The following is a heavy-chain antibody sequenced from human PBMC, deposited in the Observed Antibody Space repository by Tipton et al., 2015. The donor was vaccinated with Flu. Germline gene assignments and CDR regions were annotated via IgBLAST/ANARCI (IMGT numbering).Heavy chain of an antibody. CDR1: GGSFSGDY. V-gene: IGHV4-34*01. CDR3: ARTRKLWSQYYYFYGMDV. D-gene: IGHD3-10*01. J-gene: IGHJ6*02. CDR2: INDGGSP. Sequence: TLSLTCAVSGGSFSGDYWSWVRQPPGKGLEWIGEINDGGSPKYNPSLNGRVTMSLDTAKKQFSLKLTSVTAADSAVYYCARTRKLWSQYYYFYGMDVWGQGTVVTVSS.